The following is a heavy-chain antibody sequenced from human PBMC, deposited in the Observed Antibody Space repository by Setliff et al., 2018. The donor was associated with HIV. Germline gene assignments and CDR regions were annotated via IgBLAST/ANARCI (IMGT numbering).Heavy chain of an antibody. Sequence: PGGSLRLSCTASGFTFNSYGMHWVRQAPGKGLEWVAVIWNDGSDKYYGNSVKGRFTVSRDNPRKTLYLQMSSLRVEDTAVYYCATGHYDYWNGYSARGPLDYWGHGTLVTVSS. D-gene: IGHD3-16*01. CDR2: IWNDGSDK. V-gene: IGHV3-33*01. CDR1: GFTFNSYG. CDR3: ATGHYDYWNGYSARGPLDY. J-gene: IGHJ4*01.